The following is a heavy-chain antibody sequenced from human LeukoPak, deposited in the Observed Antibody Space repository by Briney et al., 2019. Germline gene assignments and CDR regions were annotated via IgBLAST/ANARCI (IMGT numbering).Heavy chain of an antibody. Sequence: GGSLRLSCAASGFTFSSYGMHWVRQAPGKGLEWVAVISYDGSNKYYADSVKGRFTISRDNSKNTLYLHMNSLRAEDTAVYYCAKSRITMVRGVLYYFDYWGQGTLVTVSS. CDR1: GFTFSSYG. J-gene: IGHJ4*02. CDR2: ISYDGSNK. V-gene: IGHV3-30*18. CDR3: AKSRITMVRGVLYYFDY. D-gene: IGHD3-10*01.